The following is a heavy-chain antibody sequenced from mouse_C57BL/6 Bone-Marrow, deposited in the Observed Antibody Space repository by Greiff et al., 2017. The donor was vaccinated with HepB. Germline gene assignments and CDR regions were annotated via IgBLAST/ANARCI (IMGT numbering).Heavy chain of an antibody. Sequence: VKLMESGPELVKPGASVKISCKASGYTFTDYYINWVKQRPGQGLEWIGWIFPGSGSTYYNEKFKGKATLTVDKSSSTAYMLLSSLTSEDSAVYFCARFDYDGYYAMDYWGQGTSVTVSS. D-gene: IGHD2-4*01. V-gene: IGHV1-75*01. CDR2: IFPGSGST. CDR1: GYTFTDYY. J-gene: IGHJ4*01. CDR3: ARFDYDGYYAMDY.